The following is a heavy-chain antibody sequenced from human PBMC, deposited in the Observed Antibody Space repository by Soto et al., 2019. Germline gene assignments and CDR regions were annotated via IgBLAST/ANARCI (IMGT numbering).Heavy chain of an antibody. J-gene: IGHJ3*02. CDR2: ISWNSCSI. D-gene: IGHD4-17*01. CDR1: GFTFDDYA. CDR3: AKDIRKRYGDYVPFGAFDI. Sequence: EVQLVESGGGLVQPGRSLRLSCAASGFTFDDYAMHWVRQPPGKGQEWVSGISWNSCSICYAYSGKGRFTISRDNAKNSLYVKMHSLRAEDTALYYCAKDIRKRYGDYVPFGAFDIWGQGTMVTVSS. V-gene: IGHV3-9*01.